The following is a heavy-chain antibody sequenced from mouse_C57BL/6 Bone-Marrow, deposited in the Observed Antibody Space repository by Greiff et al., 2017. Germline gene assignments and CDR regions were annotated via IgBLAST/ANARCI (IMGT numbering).Heavy chain of an antibody. J-gene: IGHJ3*01. Sequence: QVQLQQPGAELVKPGASVKLSCKASGYTFTSYWMHWVKQRPGQGLEWIGMIHPNSGSTNYNEKFKSKATLTVDKSSSTAYMQLSSLTSEDSAVYYGARSRAYDGMFAYWGQGTLVTVSA. CDR1: GYTFTSYW. CDR2: IHPNSGST. V-gene: IGHV1-64*01. CDR3: ARSRAYDGMFAY. D-gene: IGHD2-3*01.